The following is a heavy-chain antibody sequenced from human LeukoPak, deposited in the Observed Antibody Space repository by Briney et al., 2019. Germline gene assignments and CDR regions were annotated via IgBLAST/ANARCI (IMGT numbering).Heavy chain of an antibody. CDR1: GFTFSDYY. D-gene: IGHD3-16*01. V-gene: IGHV3-11*01. Sequence: GGSLRLSCAASGFTFSDYYMTWIRQAPGKGLEWISYISTSAGTIYYADSVKGRFTISRDNAKNSLYLQMNSLRAEDTAVYYCARETMITSYFDYWGQGTLVTVSS. CDR2: ISTSAGTI. J-gene: IGHJ4*02. CDR3: ARETMITSYFDY.